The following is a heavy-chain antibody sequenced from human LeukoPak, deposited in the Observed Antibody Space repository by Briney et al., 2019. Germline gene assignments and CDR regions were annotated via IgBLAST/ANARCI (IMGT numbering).Heavy chain of an antibody. V-gene: IGHV3-23*01. CDR1: GFTFSSYA. Sequence: GWSLRLSCATSGFTFSSYAMSWVRQAPGKGLEWVSAISGSGGSTYYADSVKGRFTISRDNSKNTLYLQMNSLRAEDTAVYYCAKGDILTGYYFDYWGQGTLVTVSS. CDR3: AKGDILTGYYFDY. D-gene: IGHD3-9*01. J-gene: IGHJ4*02. CDR2: ISGSGGST.